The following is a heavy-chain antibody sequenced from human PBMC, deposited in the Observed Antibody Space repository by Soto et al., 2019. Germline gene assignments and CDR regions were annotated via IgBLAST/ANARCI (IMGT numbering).Heavy chain of an antibody. D-gene: IGHD3-16*02. V-gene: IGHV1-3*01. Sequence: ASVKVSCKASGYTFTSYDINWVRQAPGQRLEWMGWINAGNGNTKYSQKFQGRVTVTRDTSASTAYMELSSLRSEDTAVYYCARGSPLSLDYWGQGTLVNVS. J-gene: IGHJ4*02. CDR1: GYTFTSYD. CDR3: ARGSPLSLDY. CDR2: INAGNGNT.